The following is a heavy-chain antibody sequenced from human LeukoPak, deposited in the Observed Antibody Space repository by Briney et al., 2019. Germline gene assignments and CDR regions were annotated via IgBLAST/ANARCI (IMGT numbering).Heavy chain of an antibody. CDR2: ISSDGSDK. D-gene: IGHD3-10*01. V-gene: IGHV3-30*18. J-gene: IGHJ4*02. CDR3: AKGVRGVIAYYFDY. CDR1: GFTFSSYV. Sequence: GRSLRLSCAASGFTFSSYVMHLVRQAPGKGLEWVAVISSDGSDKYYAESGKGRFTISRDNSKNQLYLQMNSLRAEDTAVHYCAKGVRGVIAYYFDYWGQGTLVPVSS.